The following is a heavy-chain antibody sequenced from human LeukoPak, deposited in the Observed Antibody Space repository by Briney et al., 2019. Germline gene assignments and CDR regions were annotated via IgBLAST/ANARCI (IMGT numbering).Heavy chain of an antibody. CDR2: ISSSSSYI. Sequence: GGSLRLSCAASGFTFSSYSMNWVRQAPGKGLEWVAGISSSSSYIYYADSVKGRFTISRDNAKNSLYLQMNSLRAEDTAVYYCARDMSGTMVREEYYFDYWGQGTLVTVSS. V-gene: IGHV3-21*01. D-gene: IGHD3-10*01. CDR1: GFTFSSYS. CDR3: ARDMSGTMVREEYYFDY. J-gene: IGHJ4*02.